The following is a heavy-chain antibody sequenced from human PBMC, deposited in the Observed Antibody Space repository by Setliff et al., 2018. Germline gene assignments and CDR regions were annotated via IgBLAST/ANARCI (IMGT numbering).Heavy chain of an antibody. CDR1: GGSISSGSYY. J-gene: IGHJ6*02. CDR2: IQTSGST. Sequence: PSETLSLTCTVSGGSISSGSYYWSWIRQPAGKGLEWIGHIQTSGSTNYNPSLRSRVTISVDTSKNQFSLTLSSVTAADTAVYYCARAAGYSSSWYHYYYGMDVWGQGTTVTVSS. D-gene: IGHD6-13*01. CDR3: ARAAGYSSSWYHYYYGMDV. V-gene: IGHV4-61*09.